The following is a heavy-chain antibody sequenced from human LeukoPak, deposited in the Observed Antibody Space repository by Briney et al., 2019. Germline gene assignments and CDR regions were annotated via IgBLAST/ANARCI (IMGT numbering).Heavy chain of an antibody. J-gene: IGHJ4*02. V-gene: IGHV1-69*05. CDR1: GGTFSSYA. Sequence: ASVKVSCKASGGTFSSYAISWVRQAPGQGLEWMGGITPIFGTANYAQKFQGRVTITTDESTSTAYMELSSLRSEDTAVYYCARDPSRSSSHFDYWGQGTLVTVSS. CDR2: ITPIFGTA. CDR3: ARDPSRSSSHFDY. D-gene: IGHD6-13*01.